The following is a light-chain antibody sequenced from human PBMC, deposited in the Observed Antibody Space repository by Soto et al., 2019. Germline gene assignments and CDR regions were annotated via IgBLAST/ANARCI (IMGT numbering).Light chain of an antibody. CDR3: SSYTSSSTHWV. J-gene: IGLJ3*02. CDR2: DVS. Sequence: QSVLTQPASVSGSPGQSITISCTGTSSDVGGYNYVSWYQQHPGKAPKLMIYDVSNRPSGVSNRFSGSKSGNTASLTISGLQAEDEAEYYCSSYTSSSTHWVFGGGTKLTVL. CDR1: SSDVGGYNY. V-gene: IGLV2-14*01.